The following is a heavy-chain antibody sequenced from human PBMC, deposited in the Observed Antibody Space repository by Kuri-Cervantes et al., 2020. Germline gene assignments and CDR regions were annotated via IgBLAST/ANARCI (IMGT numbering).Heavy chain of an antibody. CDR1: GYTFTGYY. Sequence: ASVKVSCKASGYTFTGYYMHWVRQAPGQGLEWMGWINPNSGGTNYAQKFQGRVTMTRDTSVSTAYMELSRLRSDDTAVYYCAAGHSGSYEGASDYWGQGTLVTVSS. D-gene: IGHD1-26*01. CDR3: AAGHSGSYEGASDY. CDR2: INPNSGGT. J-gene: IGHJ4*02. V-gene: IGHV1-2*02.